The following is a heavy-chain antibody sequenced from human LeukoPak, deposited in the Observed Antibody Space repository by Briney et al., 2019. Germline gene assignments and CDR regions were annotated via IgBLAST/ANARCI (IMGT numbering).Heavy chain of an antibody. Sequence: ASVKVSCKASGYTFTGYYMHWVRQAPGQGLEWMGWINPNSGGTNYAQKFQGRVTMTRDTSISTAYMELSRLRSDDTAVYYCARHGPIQRWLNPEFYFDYWGQGTLVTVSS. CDR1: GYTFTGYY. V-gene: IGHV1-2*02. CDR3: ARHGPIQRWLNPEFYFDY. CDR2: INPNSGGT. J-gene: IGHJ4*02. D-gene: IGHD5-18*01.